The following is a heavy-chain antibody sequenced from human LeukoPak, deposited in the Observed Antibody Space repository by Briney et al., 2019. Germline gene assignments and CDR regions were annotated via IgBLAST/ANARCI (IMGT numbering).Heavy chain of an antibody. CDR3: ARDIVVVVAATTYWYFDL. J-gene: IGHJ2*01. CDR2: ISAYNGNT. CDR1: GYTFTSYG. D-gene: IGHD2-15*01. V-gene: IGHV1-18*01. Sequence: GASVEVSCKASGYTFTSYGISWVRQAPGQGLEWMGWISAYNGNTNYAQKLQGRVTMTTDTSTSTAYMELRSLRSDDTAVYYCARDIVVVVAATTYWYFDLWGRGTLVTVSS.